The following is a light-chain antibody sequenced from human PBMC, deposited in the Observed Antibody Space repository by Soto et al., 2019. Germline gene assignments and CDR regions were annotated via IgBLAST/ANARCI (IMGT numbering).Light chain of an antibody. V-gene: IGKV1-17*01. J-gene: IGKJ1*01. CDR3: LQHKSYQWT. CDR1: QAISNY. Sequence: DIQMTQSPSSLSAAVGDRVTFTCRASQAISNYLAWFQQKPGQAPKRLIYAASTLESGVPSRFSGSGSGTECSRTISSLQTEDFATYFCLQHKSYQWTFGQVTKVDIK. CDR2: AAS.